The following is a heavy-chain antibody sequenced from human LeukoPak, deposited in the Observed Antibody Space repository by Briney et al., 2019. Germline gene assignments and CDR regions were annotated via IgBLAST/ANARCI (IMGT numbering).Heavy chain of an antibody. CDR1: GYIFISYF. Sequence: ASVTVSCKASGYIFISYFMHWVRQAPGQGLEWMGLINPSGGSTRYAQKFQGRVTMTRDMSTSTVYMELSSLRSEDTAVYYCARALPHRRLMDTTMEQHWFDPWGQGTLVTVSS. CDR3: ARALPHRRLMDTTMEQHWFDP. J-gene: IGHJ5*02. D-gene: IGHD5-18*01. V-gene: IGHV1-46*01. CDR2: INPSGGST.